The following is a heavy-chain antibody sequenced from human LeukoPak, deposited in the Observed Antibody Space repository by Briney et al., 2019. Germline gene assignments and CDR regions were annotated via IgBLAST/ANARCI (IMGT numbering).Heavy chain of an antibody. D-gene: IGHD3-10*02. V-gene: IGHV3-33*01. CDR2: IWYDGSNK. Sequence: PGRSLRLSCAASGFTFSSYGMHWVRQAPGKGLEWVAVIWYDGSNKYYADSVKGRFTISRDNSKNTLYMQMNSLRAEDTAVYCCARGDADSVVRGVIITGWFDPWGQGTLVTVSS. CDR3: ARGDADSVVRGVIITGWFDP. CDR1: GFTFSSYG. J-gene: IGHJ5*02.